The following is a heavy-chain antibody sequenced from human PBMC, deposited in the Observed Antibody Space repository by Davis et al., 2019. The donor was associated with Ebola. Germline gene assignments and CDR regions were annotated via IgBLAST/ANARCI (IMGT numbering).Heavy chain of an antibody. CDR2: INPNSGDT. V-gene: IGHV1-2*04. J-gene: IGHJ4*02. D-gene: IGHD2-15*01. CDR3: ARDRVCSGATCYAYFDF. Sequence: ASVQVSCKASGYTFIGSYIHWVRQAPGHGLEWMGWINPNSGDTKYSQKFQGWVTMTRDTPISTAYMELNRLTSDGTAVYYCARDRVCSGATCYAYFDFWGQGTLVTVSS. CDR1: GYTFIGSY.